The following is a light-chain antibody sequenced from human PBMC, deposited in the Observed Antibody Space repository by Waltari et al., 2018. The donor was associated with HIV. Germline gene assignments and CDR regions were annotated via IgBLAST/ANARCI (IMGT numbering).Light chain of an antibody. CDR2: DDR. Sequence: SYVLTQPPSVSVAQGETARITCGGRDMVRKHVHWYQQKSGQAPLLVIYDDRLRPSGIPARLSGSNSGNTATLTISRVEGADEADYYCQVWENSRDQSFGPGTRVTV. CDR3: QVWENSRDQS. J-gene: IGLJ1*01. V-gene: IGLV3-21*01. CDR1: DMVRKH.